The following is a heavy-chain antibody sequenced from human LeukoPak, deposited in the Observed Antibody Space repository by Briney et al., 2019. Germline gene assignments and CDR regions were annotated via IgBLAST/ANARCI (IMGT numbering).Heavy chain of an antibody. V-gene: IGHV3-7*01. CDR3: AKDRKNLRGSGDAFDI. Sequence: HPGGSLRLSCAASGFTFSSYWMSWVRQAPGKGLEWVANIKKDGSEKYYVDSVKGRFTISRDNAKTSLYLQMNSLRAEDTAVYYCAKDRKNLRGSGDAFDIWGQGTMVTVSS. D-gene: IGHD1-14*01. J-gene: IGHJ3*02. CDR2: IKKDGSEK. CDR1: GFTFSSYW.